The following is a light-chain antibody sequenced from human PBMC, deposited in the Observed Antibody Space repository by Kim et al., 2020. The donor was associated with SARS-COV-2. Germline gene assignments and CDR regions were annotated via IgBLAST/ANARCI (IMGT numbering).Light chain of an antibody. CDR3: QQSYSTPYT. CDR1: QSTSRY. Sequence: FAALGDRVTITCRASQSTSRYLNWYQQKPGKAPNLLIYAASSLQSGVPSRFSGSGSGTDFTLTISNLQPDDFATYYCQQSYSTPYTFGQGTKLEIK. CDR2: AAS. V-gene: IGKV1-39*01. J-gene: IGKJ2*01.